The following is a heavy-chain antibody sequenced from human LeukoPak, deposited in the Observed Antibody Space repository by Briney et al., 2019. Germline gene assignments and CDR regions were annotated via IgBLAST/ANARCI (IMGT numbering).Heavy chain of an antibody. V-gene: IGHV3-20*04. D-gene: IGHD3-22*01. CDR3: ASDVTLIVTFIGDAFDI. Sequence: GGSLRLSCAASGFTFDDYGMSWVRQAPGKGLEWLATIDWNGDNTAYAESVKGRFTISRDNAKNSLYLQMNSLRAEDTALYYCASDVTLIVTFIGDAFDIWGQGTMVTVSS. J-gene: IGHJ3*02. CDR2: IDWNGDNT. CDR1: GFTFDDYG.